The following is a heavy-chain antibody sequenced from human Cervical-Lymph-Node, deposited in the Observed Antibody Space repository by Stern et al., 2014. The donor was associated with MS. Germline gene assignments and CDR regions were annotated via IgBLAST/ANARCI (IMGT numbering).Heavy chain of an antibody. CDR3: AHSSLSVGVSFDH. CDR2: IYWDADR. V-gene: IGHV2-5*02. D-gene: IGHD3-10*01. CDR1: GFSLTSIGEG. J-gene: IGHJ5*02. Sequence: QVTLKESGPTLVKPTQTLTLTCRVSGFSLTSIGEGVGWIRQPPGKALEWLALIYWDADRRYSPSLHGRLTITRDTSKNLVLLKMTDMDPKDTATYYCAHSSLSVGVSFDHWDQGILITVSS.